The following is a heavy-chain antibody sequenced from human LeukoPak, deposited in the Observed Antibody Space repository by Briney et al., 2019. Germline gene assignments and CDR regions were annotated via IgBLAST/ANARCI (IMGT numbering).Heavy chain of an antibody. CDR3: ARDLPGWDSAFDI. V-gene: IGHV3-7*01. D-gene: IGHD1-26*01. Sequence: GGSLRLSCAAYGFTFSSYWMSWDRQAPGKGLEWVANIKQDGSEKYYVDSVKGRFTISRDNAKNSLYLQMNSLRAEDTAVYYCARDLPGWDSAFDIWGQGTMVTVSS. J-gene: IGHJ3*02. CDR2: IKQDGSEK. CDR1: GFTFSSYW.